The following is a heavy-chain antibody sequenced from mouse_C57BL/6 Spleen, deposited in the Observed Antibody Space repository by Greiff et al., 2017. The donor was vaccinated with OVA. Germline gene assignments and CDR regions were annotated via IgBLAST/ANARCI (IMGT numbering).Heavy chain of an antibody. Sequence: QVQLKESGAELVRPGASVKLSCKASGYTFTDYYINWVKQRPGQGLEWIARIYPGSGNTYYNEKFKGKATLTAEKSSSTAYMQLSSLTSEDSAVYFCAREDYGSSYVAYWGQGTLVTVSA. D-gene: IGHD1-1*01. CDR2: IYPGSGNT. CDR3: AREDYGSSYVAY. CDR1: GYTFTDYY. V-gene: IGHV1-76*01. J-gene: IGHJ3*01.